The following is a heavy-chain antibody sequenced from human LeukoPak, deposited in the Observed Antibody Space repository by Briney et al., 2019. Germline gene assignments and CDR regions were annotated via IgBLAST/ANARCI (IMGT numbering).Heavy chain of an antibody. V-gene: IGHV3-74*03. CDR3: VRRDFYGSSGYYYGS. D-gene: IGHD3-22*01. Sequence: GGSLRLPCAVSGFTFSSYWMHWVRQAPEKGLMWVSRINTDGSSTTYADSVKGRFTVSRDNAKNTLYLQINSLGVEDTAVYYCVRRDFYGSSGYYYGSWGQGTLVTVSS. CDR1: GFTFSSYW. CDR2: INTDGSST. J-gene: IGHJ4*02.